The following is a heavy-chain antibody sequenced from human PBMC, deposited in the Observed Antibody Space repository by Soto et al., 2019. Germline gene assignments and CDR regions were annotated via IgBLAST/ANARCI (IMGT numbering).Heavy chain of an antibody. CDR1: GFTFSDYG. D-gene: IGHD3-10*01. CDR3: ADDEDGDSDFDS. V-gene: IGHV3-48*02. CDR2: ISSSGRTI. Sequence: EVQLVESGGGLVQPGGSLRLSCAASGFTFSDYGMNWIRQAPGKGLEWLSYISSSGRTIYYAESIRGRFSISRDNAKNLVYLQMDRLRDEETAVYFCADDEDGDSDFDSWGQGTLVTVSS. J-gene: IGHJ4*02.